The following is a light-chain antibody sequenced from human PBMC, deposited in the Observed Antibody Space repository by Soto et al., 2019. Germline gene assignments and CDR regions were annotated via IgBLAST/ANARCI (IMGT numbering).Light chain of an antibody. V-gene: IGLV2-14*03. CDR3: CAYSTSGTHV. CDR2: DVN. CDR1: TSKLGNYYY. J-gene: IGLJ1*01. Sequence: QPGLTQPASVSGSPGKSIPFSCTGTTSKLGNYYYVSWHQQHPGKAPKLIIYDVNNRPSGVPSRFSGSKSGNTASLIISGLQTEDEADYYCCAYSTSGTHVFGTGTKVTVL.